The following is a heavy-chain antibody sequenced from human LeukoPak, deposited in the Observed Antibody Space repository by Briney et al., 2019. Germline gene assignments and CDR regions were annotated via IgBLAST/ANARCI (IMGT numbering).Heavy chain of an antibody. J-gene: IGHJ4*02. CDR2: INPNSGGT. D-gene: IGHD2-8*01. CDR3: TRATYCTNGVCYMSFDY. CDR1: GYTFTGYY. V-gene: IGHV1-2*02. Sequence: ASVKVSCKASGYTFTGYYMHWVRQAPGQGLEWMGWINPNSGGTNYAQKFQGRVTMTRDTSISTAYMELSRLRSDDTAVYYCTRATYCTNGVCYMSFDYWGQGTLVTVSS.